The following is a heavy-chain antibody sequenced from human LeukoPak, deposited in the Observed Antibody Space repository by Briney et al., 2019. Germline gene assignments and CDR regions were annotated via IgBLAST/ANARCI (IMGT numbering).Heavy chain of an antibody. CDR1: GGSISNYY. J-gene: IGHJ6*03. CDR3: ARHKDYYYSYMDG. V-gene: IGHV4-39*01. Sequence: PSETLSLTCTVSGGSISNYYWGWIRQPPGKGLEWIGTIYYSGSTYYNPSLTSRVTISVDTSKNQFSLKLSSVTAADTAVYYCARHKDYYYSYMDGWGKGTTVTISS. CDR2: IYYSGST.